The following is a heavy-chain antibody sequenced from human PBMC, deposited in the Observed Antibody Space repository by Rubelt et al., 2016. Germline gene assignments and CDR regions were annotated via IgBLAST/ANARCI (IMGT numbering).Heavy chain of an antibody. D-gene: IGHD3-22*01. CDR2: SNTNTGNP. V-gene: IGHV7-4-1*02. Sequence: QVQLVQSGSELKKPGASVKVSCKASGYTFTSYGISWVRQSPGQGPEWMGGSNTNTGNPTYAHGFPGRFVFALYTSVSTAYLQISSLGADDTAVYHCARGGHDSGGYYLYYFDYWGQGTRVTVSS. CDR1: GYTFTSYG. J-gene: IGHJ4*02. CDR3: ARGGHDSGGYYLYYFDY.